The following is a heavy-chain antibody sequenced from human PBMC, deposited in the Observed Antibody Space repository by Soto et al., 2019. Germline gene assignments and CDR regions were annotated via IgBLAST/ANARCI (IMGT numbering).Heavy chain of an antibody. J-gene: IGHJ6*02. D-gene: IGHD2-15*01. V-gene: IGHV1-69*13. CDR1: GGTFSSDA. CDR2: IIPTSGTA. Sequence: GASVKVSCKASGGTFSSDAFSWVRQAPGQGLEWMGGIIPTSGTANYAQKFQGRATITADESTSTAYMELSSLTSEDTAVYFCARGQGYCSGGICYYYYYGMDVWGQGTTVTVS. CDR3: ARGQGYCSGGICYYYYYGMDV.